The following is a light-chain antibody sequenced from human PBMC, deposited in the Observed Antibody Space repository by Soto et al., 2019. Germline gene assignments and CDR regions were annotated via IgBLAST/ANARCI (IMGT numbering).Light chain of an antibody. CDR2: DAS. J-gene: IGKJ5*01. CDR3: LQRKGRPLT. V-gene: IGKV3-11*01. CDR1: QSVSSY. Sequence: EIVLTQSPAILSLSPGERATLSCRASQSVSSYLAWYQQKPGQAPRLLIYDASNRSTGIPARFSGSRSGTDFTLTISTLDPEDSAGYYCLQRKGRPLTFGQGTRLDI.